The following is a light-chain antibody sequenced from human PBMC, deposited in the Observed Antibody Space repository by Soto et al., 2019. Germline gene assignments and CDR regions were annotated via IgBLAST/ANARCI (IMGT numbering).Light chain of an antibody. CDR3: QQRSNWPWT. Sequence: EIVLTQSPATLSLSPGERATLSCRASQSVSSDLAWYQQRPGRAPRLLIYDASNTATGIPARFSGGGSGTDFTLTISSLEPEDFAVYYCQQRSNWPWTFGQGTKVEIK. V-gene: IGKV3-11*01. CDR1: QSVSSD. J-gene: IGKJ1*01. CDR2: DAS.